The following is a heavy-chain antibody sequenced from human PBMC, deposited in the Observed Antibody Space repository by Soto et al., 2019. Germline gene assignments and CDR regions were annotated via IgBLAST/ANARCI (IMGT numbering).Heavy chain of an antibody. V-gene: IGHV1-69*12. Sequence: QVQLVQSGAEVKKPGSSVKVSCKASGGTFSSYAISWVRQAPGQGLEWMGGIIPIFGTANYAQKFQGRVTITADESTSTAYMELRSLRSEDTAVYYCARDSRRSGYYAPSQGSFDYWGQGTLVTVSS. D-gene: IGHD3-22*01. CDR3: ARDSRRSGYYAPSQGSFDY. CDR1: GGTFSSYA. J-gene: IGHJ4*02. CDR2: IIPIFGTA.